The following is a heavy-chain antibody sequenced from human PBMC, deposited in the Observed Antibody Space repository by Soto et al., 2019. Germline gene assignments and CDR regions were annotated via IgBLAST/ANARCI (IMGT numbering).Heavy chain of an antibody. Sequence: PSETLSLTCTVSGGSISSSSYYWGWIRQPPGKGLEWIGSIFYSGSTHYNPSLKSRVTISVDTSKNQFSLKLSSVTAADTAVYYCANSVVVAANVGPNWFDPWGQGTLVTVSS. CDR2: IFYSGST. J-gene: IGHJ5*02. D-gene: IGHD2-15*01. V-gene: IGHV4-39*01. CDR1: GGSISSSSYY. CDR3: ANSVVVAANVGPNWFDP.